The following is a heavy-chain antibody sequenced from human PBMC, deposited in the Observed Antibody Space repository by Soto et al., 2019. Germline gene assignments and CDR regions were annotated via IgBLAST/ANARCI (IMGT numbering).Heavy chain of an antibody. D-gene: IGHD5-18*01. CDR3: ARDYSYNWFEP. CDR2: IYHSGST. V-gene: IGHV4-30-2*01. CDR1: GGSISSGGYS. Sequence: PSETLSLTCAASGGSISSGGYSWSWIRQPPGKGLEWIGYIYHSGSTYYNPSLKSRVTISVDRSKNQFSLKLSSVTAADTAVYYCARDYSYNWFEPWGQGTLVTVSS. J-gene: IGHJ5*02.